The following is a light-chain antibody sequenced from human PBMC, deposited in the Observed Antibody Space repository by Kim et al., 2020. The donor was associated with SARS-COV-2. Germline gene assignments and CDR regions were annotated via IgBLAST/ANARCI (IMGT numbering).Light chain of an antibody. CDR1: SSDVGSYNL. Sequence: QSALTQPASVSGSPGQSITISCTGTSSDVGSYNLVSWYQQHPGKVPKVMIYEVTKRPSGVSNRFSGSKSGNTASLTISGLQAEDEADYYCCSHAGSSTLVFGGGTQLTVL. CDR2: EVT. J-gene: IGLJ3*02. CDR3: CSHAGSSTLV. V-gene: IGLV2-23*02.